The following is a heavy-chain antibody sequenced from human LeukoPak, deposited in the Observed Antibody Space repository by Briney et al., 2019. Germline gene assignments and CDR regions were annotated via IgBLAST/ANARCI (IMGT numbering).Heavy chain of an antibody. CDR3: ARHRGARVNAFDI. V-gene: IGHV4-34*01. Sequence: PSETLSLTCAVYGGSFSGYYWSWIRQPPGEGLEWIGEINHSGSTNYNPSLKSRVTISVDTSKNQFSLKLSSVTAADTAVYYCARHRGARVNAFDIWGQGTMVTVSS. CDR2: INHSGST. J-gene: IGHJ3*02. D-gene: IGHD4/OR15-4a*01. CDR1: GGSFSGYY.